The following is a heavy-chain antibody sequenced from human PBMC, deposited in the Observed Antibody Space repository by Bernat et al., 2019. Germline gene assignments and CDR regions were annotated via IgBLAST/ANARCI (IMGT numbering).Heavy chain of an antibody. J-gene: IGHJ4*02. CDR2: IYYSGST. Sequence: QLQLQESGPGLVKPSETLSLTFTFSGGSISSSSYYWGWIRQPPGKGLEWIGSIYYSGSTYYNPSLKCRVTISVDTSKNQFSLKLSSVTAADTAVYYCARQSGSYLADYWGQGTLVTVSS. CDR1: GGSISSSSYY. D-gene: IGHD1-26*01. CDR3: ARQSGSYLADY. V-gene: IGHV4-39*01.